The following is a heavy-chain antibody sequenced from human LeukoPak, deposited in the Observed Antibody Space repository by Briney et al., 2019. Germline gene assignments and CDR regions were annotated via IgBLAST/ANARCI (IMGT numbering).Heavy chain of an antibody. CDR2: INHSGST. CDR1: GGSSSGYY. Sequence: SETLSLTCAVYGGSSSGYYWSWIRQPPGKGLEWIGEINHSGSTNYNPSLKSRVTISVDTSKNQFSLKLSSVTAADTAVYYCAREAYCSGGSCYTAEYFQHWGQGTLVTVSS. J-gene: IGHJ1*01. CDR3: AREAYCSGGSCYTAEYFQH. D-gene: IGHD2-15*01. V-gene: IGHV4-34*01.